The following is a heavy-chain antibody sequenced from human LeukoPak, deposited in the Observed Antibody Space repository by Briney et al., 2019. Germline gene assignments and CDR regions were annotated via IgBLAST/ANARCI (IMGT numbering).Heavy chain of an antibody. CDR1: GYSISSGYY. V-gene: IGHV4-61*01. CDR2: IYYSGST. CDR3: ASRQKDYYDSSGDAFDI. Sequence: PSETLSLTCTVSGYSISSGYYWSWIRQPPGKGLEWIGYIYYSGSTNYNPSLKSRVTISVDTSKNQFSLKLSSVTAADTAVYYCASRQKDYYDSSGDAFDIWGQGTMVTVSS. D-gene: IGHD3-22*01. J-gene: IGHJ3*02.